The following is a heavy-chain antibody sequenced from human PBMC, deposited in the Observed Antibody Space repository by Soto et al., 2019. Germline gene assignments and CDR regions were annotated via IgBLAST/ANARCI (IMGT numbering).Heavy chain of an antibody. V-gene: IGHV3-23*01. D-gene: IGHD1-26*01. J-gene: IGHJ4*02. CDR1: GFSFRNYA. Sequence: EVQLLESGGGLVQPGGSLRLSCAASGFSFRNYAMSWVRQAPGKGLEWISTLTGSSSNIYYADSVKGRFAMSRDNSRNTLDLQMNSLPAAYTAIYYCANGRATYRLLTHEYCGQGTPVTVSS. CDR2: LTGSSSNI. CDR3: ANGRATYRLLTHEY.